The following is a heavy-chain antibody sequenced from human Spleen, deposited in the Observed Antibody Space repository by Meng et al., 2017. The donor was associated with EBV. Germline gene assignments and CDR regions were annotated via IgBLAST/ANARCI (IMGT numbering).Heavy chain of an antibody. Sequence: QVQLVQSGAEVKKPGSSGKVSCKASGDSFSNFAISWVRQAPGQGLEWMGGIMAVFGTVNYAQRFQGRVTITADKSTTTVYMELSSLRSEDTAVYYCARQLESHLFDYWGQGTLVTVSS. J-gene: IGHJ4*02. CDR3: ARQLESHLFDY. CDR2: IMAVFGTV. D-gene: IGHD1-1*01. V-gene: IGHV1-69*06. CDR1: GDSFSNFA.